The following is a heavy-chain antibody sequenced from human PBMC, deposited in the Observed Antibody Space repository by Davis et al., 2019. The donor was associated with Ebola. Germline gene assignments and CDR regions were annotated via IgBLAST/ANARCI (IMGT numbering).Heavy chain of an antibody. D-gene: IGHD6-13*01. V-gene: IGHV3-30*03. CDR2: ISYDGSDK. Sequence: PGGSLRLSCAASGFRLRDYGMHWVRQAPGKGLEWVAVISYDGSDKFYADFVKGRFAISRDNVKNSLYLQMNSLRAEDTAVYYCARVGAIAAAGHYWYFDLWGRGTLVTVSS. CDR1: GFRLRDYG. CDR3: ARVGAIAAAGHYWYFDL. J-gene: IGHJ2*01.